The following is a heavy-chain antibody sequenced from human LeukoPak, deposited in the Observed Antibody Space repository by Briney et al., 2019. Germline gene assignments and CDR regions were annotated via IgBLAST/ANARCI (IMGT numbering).Heavy chain of an antibody. D-gene: IGHD4-11*01. CDR3: AKEDYSSSFDY. Sequence: GRSLRLSCAASGFTFSSYGMHWVRQAPGKGLEWVAVISYDGSNKYYADSVKGRFTISRDNSKNTLYLQMNSLRAEDTAVYYCAKEDYSSSFDYWGQGTLVTASS. V-gene: IGHV3-30*18. CDR1: GFTFSSYG. J-gene: IGHJ4*02. CDR2: ISYDGSNK.